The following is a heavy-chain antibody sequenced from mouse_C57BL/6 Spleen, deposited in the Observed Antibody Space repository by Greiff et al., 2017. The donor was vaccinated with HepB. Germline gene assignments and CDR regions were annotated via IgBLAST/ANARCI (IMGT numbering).Heavy chain of an antibody. V-gene: IGHV1-26*01. CDR2: INPNNGGT. J-gene: IGHJ3*01. CDR1: GYTFTDYY. CDR3: ARVHYGSSPFAY. Sequence: EVQLQQSGPELVKPGASVKISCKASGYTFTDYYMNWVKQSHGKSLEWIGDINPNNGGTSYNQKFKGKATLTVDKSSSTAYMELRSLTSEDSAVYYCARVHYGSSPFAYWGQGTLVTVSA. D-gene: IGHD1-1*01.